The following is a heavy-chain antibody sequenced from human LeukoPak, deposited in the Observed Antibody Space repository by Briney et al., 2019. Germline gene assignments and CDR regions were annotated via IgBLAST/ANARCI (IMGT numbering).Heavy chain of an antibody. J-gene: IGHJ3*02. CDR2: ITSSGSYI. CDR1: GFTFSTYA. V-gene: IGHV3-21*01. CDR3: ARAISGDYSLDMFDI. D-gene: IGHD4-17*01. Sequence: GGSLRLSCEASGFTFSTYAMNWVRQAPGKGLEWVSSITSSGSYIYYADSLKGRFTISRDNAKNSLYLQMNSLRAEDTAVYYCARAISGDYSLDMFDIWGQGTVVTVSS.